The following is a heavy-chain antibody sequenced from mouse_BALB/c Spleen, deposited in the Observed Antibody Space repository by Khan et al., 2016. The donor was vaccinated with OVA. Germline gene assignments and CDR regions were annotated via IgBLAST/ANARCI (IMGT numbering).Heavy chain of an antibody. V-gene: IGHV5-17*02. CDR1: GFTFSSFG. CDR2: ISGDSTTI. CDR3: TRSFCFVYYFDQ. Sequence: EVQLVESGGGLVQPGGSRKLSCVASGFTFSSFGMHWVRQAPEKGLEWVAYISGDSTTIYYTDTVKGRFTIPRANPRTTLFLQITRLMSEDMAMYDFTRSFCFVYYFDQWGQGTTLTVS. J-gene: IGHJ2*01.